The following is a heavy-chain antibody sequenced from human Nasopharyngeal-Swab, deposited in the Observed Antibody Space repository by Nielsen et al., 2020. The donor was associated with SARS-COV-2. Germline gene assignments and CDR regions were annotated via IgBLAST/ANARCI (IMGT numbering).Heavy chain of an antibody. V-gene: IGHV4-31*03. D-gene: IGHD2-2*01. CDR2: IYYSGST. J-gene: IGHJ4*02. CDR3: ARSMYCSSTSCRYYFDY. Sequence: SETLSLTCTVSGGSFSSAGYFWTWIRQHPGKGLEWIGYIYYSGSTYYNPSLKSRVTISVDTSKSHFSLKLSSVTAADTAVYFCARSMYCSSTSCRYYFDYWGQGTLVTVSS. CDR1: GGSFSSAGYF.